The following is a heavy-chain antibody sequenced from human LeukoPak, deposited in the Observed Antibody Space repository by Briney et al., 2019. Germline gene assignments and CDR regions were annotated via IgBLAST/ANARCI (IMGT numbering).Heavy chain of an antibody. D-gene: IGHD3-10*01. CDR1: GYTFTGYY. J-gene: IGHJ4*02. CDR3: ASGLYGSGSYYTDY. CDR2: INPNSGGT. V-gene: IGHV1-2*02. Sequence: AASVKVSCKASGYTFTGYYMHWVRQAPGQGLEWMGWINPNSGGTNYAQKFQGRVTMTRDTSISTAYMELSRLRSDDTAVYYCASGLYGSGSYYTDYWGQGTLVTVSS.